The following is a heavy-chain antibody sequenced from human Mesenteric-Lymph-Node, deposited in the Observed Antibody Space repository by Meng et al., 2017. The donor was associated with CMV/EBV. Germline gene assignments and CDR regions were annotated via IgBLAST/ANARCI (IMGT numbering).Heavy chain of an antibody. CDR3: ARDISSSWAVGGFDI. CDR2: MSTSDRYI. Sequence: GGSLRLSCAASGFTFSTYSMNWVRQAPGKGLEWVSSMSTSDRYIYYADSVKGRFTISRDNAKNSLYLQMNSLRAEDTAVYYCARDISSSWAVGGFDIWGLGTMVTVSS. D-gene: IGHD6-13*01. J-gene: IGHJ3*02. CDR1: GFTFSTYS. V-gene: IGHV3-21*01.